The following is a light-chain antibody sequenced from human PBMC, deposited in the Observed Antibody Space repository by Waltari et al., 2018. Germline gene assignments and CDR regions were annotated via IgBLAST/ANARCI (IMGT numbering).Light chain of an antibody. Sequence: EIVFTQSPATLSLSPGDRPPLSCRASQSIGKYLIWYQQKPGQAPRLLIYASSIRATGIPDRFSGSGSGTDFSLTISSLEPEDFAVYYCQKNEALPATFGQGTKVEIK. V-gene: IGKV3-20*01. CDR2: ASS. J-gene: IGKJ1*01. CDR1: QSIGKY. CDR3: QKNEALPAT.